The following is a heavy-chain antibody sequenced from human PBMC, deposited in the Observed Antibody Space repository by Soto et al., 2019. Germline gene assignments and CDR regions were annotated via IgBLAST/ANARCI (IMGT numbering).Heavy chain of an antibody. V-gene: IGHV3-30*18. Sequence: VQLVESGGGVVQPGRSLRLSCAASGFTFSDYAMHWVRQAPGKGLEWVAVVSHDGRNTHYADSVKGRFTISRDSSKNAVSLELTSLRAEDTAVYYCAKGGRQWLVTSDFNYWGQGALVTVSS. J-gene: IGHJ4*02. CDR1: GFTFSDYA. D-gene: IGHD6-19*01. CDR3: AKGGRQWLVTSDFNY. CDR2: VSHDGRNT.